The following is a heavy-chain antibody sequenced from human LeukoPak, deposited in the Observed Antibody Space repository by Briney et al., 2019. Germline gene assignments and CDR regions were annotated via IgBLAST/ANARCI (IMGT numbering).Heavy chain of an antibody. Sequence: ASVKVSCKASGYTFTGYYIYWVRQAPGQGLECMGYINPNSGDTNYAQKFRGRVTMTRDTPINTAYMELSRLRSDDTAMYYCARLLAWGSWYFDYWGQGTLVTVSS. V-gene: IGHV1-2*02. CDR2: INPNSGDT. CDR3: ARLLAWGSWYFDY. CDR1: GYTFTGYY. J-gene: IGHJ4*02. D-gene: IGHD7-27*01.